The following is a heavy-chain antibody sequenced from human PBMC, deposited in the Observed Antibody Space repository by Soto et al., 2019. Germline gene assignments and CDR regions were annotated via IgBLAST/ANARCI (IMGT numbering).Heavy chain of an antibody. Sequence: WLPLRLSYAAAGCTCIDLAVRWILQAPGKGLEWVAVISHDGSNIYYADSVRGRFTVSRDNSKNTLYLQMNSLRAEDTALYYCARTYSSTWYATYWGQGTLVTVSS. V-gene: IGHV3-30-3*01. D-gene: IGHD6-13*01. J-gene: IGHJ4*02. CDR3: ARTYSSTWYATY. CDR1: GCTCIDLA. CDR2: ISHDGSNI.